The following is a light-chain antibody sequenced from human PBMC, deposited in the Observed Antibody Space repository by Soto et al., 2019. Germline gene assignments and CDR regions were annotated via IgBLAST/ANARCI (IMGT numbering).Light chain of an antibody. Sequence: QSALTQPRSVSGSPGQSVTISCTEPGSDVGGYNYVPWYQQHPGKAPKLMIYDVSKRPSGVPDRFSGSKSGNTASLTISGLQAEDEADYYCCSYAGSYTHVVFGGGTKVTVL. CDR2: DVS. J-gene: IGLJ2*01. CDR1: GSDVGGYNY. V-gene: IGLV2-11*01. CDR3: CSYAGSYTHVV.